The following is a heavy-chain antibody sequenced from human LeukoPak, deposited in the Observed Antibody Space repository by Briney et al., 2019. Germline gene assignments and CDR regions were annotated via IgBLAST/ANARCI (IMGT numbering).Heavy chain of an antibody. D-gene: IGHD5-18*01. Sequence: ASVKVSCKASGYTFTGYYMHWVRQAPGQGLEWMGWINPNSGGTNYAQKFQGRVTMTRDTSKNQFSLKLSSVTAADTAVYYCARCERDTAMRSHSWFDYWGQGTLVTVSS. J-gene: IGHJ4*02. CDR3: ARCERDTAMRSHSWFDY. V-gene: IGHV1-2*02. CDR1: GYTFTGYY. CDR2: INPNSGGT.